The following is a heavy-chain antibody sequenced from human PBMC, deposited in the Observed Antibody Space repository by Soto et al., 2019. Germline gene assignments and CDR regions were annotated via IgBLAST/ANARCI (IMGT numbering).Heavy chain of an antibody. J-gene: IGHJ4*02. V-gene: IGHV3-30*14. CDR3: ARASDSFAYLPLWPADY. CDR2: ISYDGSNE. D-gene: IGHD5-18*01. Sequence: ALGVSAAAAGSTLSHYAMPWVRQAPGKGLKWLAVISYDGSNEYYADSVKGRFTISRDNSKNTLYLQMNSLRAEDTAVYYCARASDSFAYLPLWPADYWGQGSLVTVSS. CDR1: GSTLSHYA.